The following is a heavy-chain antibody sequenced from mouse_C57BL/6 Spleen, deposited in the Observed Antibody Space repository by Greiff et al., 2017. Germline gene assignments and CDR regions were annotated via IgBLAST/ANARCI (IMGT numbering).Heavy chain of an antibody. V-gene: IGHV5-17*01. Sequence: EVQLQESGGGLVKPGGSLKLSCAASGFTFSDYGMHWVRQAPEKGLEWVAYISSGSSTISYADTVKGRFTISRDNAKNTLFLQMTSLRSEDTAMYYYARALDGYPYDYWGQGTTLTVSS. CDR2: ISSGSSTI. CDR3: ARALDGYPYDY. CDR1: GFTFSDYG. D-gene: IGHD2-3*01. J-gene: IGHJ2*01.